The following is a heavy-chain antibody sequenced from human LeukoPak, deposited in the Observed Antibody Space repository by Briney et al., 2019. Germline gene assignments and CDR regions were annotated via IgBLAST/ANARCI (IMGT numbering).Heavy chain of an antibody. V-gene: IGHV3-53*01. CDR3: ASATVTPTSYYYYMDV. Sequence: GGSLRLSCAASGFTVSSNYMSWVRQAPGKGLEWVSVIYSGGSTYYADSVKSRFTISRDNSKNTLYLQMNSLRAEDTAVYYCASATVTPTSYYYYMDVWGKGTTVTVSS. J-gene: IGHJ6*03. CDR1: GFTVSSNY. D-gene: IGHD4-17*01. CDR2: IYSGGST.